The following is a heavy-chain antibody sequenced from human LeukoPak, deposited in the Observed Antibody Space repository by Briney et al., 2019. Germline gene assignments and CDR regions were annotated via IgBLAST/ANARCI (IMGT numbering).Heavy chain of an antibody. V-gene: IGHV3-7*01. Sequence: GGSLRLSCAASGFTFSSYWMSWVRQAPGKGLEWVANIKQDGSEKYYVDSVKGRFTISRGNAKNSLYLQMNSLRAEDTAVYYCARETMIVTDWFDYWGQGTLVTVSS. CDR2: IKQDGSEK. J-gene: IGHJ4*02. CDR1: GFTFSSYW. CDR3: ARETMIVTDWFDY. D-gene: IGHD3-22*01.